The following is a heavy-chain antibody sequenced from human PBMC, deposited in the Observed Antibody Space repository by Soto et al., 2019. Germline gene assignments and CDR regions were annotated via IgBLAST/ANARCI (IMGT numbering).Heavy chain of an antibody. J-gene: IGHJ5*02. CDR1: GGSISSYY. CDR2: IYYSGST. D-gene: IGHD3-9*01. V-gene: IGHV4-59*01. Sequence: QVQLQESGPGLVKPSETLSLTCTVSGGSISSYYWSWIRQPPGKGLEWIGYIYYSGSTNYNPSLKTRVTISVDTSKTQFSLKLSSVTAADTAVYYCARSVLRYFDWPYPNWFDPWGQGTLVTVSS. CDR3: ARSVLRYFDWPYPNWFDP.